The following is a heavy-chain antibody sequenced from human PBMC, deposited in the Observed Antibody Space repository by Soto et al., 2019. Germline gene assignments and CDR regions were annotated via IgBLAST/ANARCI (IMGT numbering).Heavy chain of an antibody. CDR3: ARDIYCGGDCYSAY. CDR1: GGSISSSSYY. D-gene: IGHD2-21*02. V-gene: IGHV4-39*07. Sequence: SETLSLTCTVSGGSISSSSYYWGWIRQPPGKGLEWIGSIYYSGSTYYNPSLKSRVTISVDTSKNQFSLKLSSVTAADTSVYCCARDIYCGGDCYSAYWGQGTLVTVSS. CDR2: IYYSGST. J-gene: IGHJ4*02.